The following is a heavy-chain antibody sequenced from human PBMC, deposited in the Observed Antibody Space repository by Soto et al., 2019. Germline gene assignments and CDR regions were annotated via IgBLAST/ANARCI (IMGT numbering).Heavy chain of an antibody. Sequence: ASVKVSCKASGYTFTSYYMHWVRQAPGQGLEWMGIINPSGGSTSYAQKFQGRVTMTRDTSTSTVYMELSSLRSEDTAVYYCAKVIQDYGLFVLNYYYYMDVWGKGTTVTVSS. V-gene: IGHV1-46*01. CDR1: GYTFTSYY. D-gene: IGHD4-17*01. CDR3: AKVIQDYGLFVLNYYYYMDV. J-gene: IGHJ6*03. CDR2: INPSGGST.